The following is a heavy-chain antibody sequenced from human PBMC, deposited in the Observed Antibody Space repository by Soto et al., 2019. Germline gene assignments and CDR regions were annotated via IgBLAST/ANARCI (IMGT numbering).Heavy chain of an antibody. D-gene: IGHD5-18*01. J-gene: IGHJ4*02. CDR1: GYTFTSYA. CDR3: ARGGIQLWPPPTLSPY. CDR2: INAGNGNT. Sequence: GASVKVSCKASGYTFTSYAMHWVRQAPGQRLEWMGWINAGNGNTKYSQKFQGRVTITRDTSASTAHMELSSLRSEDTAVYYCARGGIQLWPPPTLSPYWGQGTLVTVSS. V-gene: IGHV1-3*01.